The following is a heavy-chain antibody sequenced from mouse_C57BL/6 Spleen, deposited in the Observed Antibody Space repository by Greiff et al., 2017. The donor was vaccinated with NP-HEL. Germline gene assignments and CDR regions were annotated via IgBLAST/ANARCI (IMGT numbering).Heavy chain of an antibody. CDR3: AREADSSGLYFDY. D-gene: IGHD3-2*02. J-gene: IGHJ2*01. Sequence: QVQLQQSGAELVRPGSSVKLSCKASGYTFTSYWMHWVKQRPIQGLEWIGNIDPSDSETHYNQKFKDKATLTVDKSSSTAYMQLSSLTSEDSAVYYCAREADSSGLYFDYWGQGTTLTVSS. CDR2: IDPSDSET. V-gene: IGHV1-52*01. CDR1: GYTFTSYW.